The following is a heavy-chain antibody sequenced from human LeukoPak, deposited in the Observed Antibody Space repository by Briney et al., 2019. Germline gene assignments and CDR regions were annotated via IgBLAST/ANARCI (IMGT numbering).Heavy chain of an antibody. J-gene: IGHJ3*02. CDR1: GFTFTSYG. D-gene: IGHD3-10*01. Sequence: GGSLRLSCAASGFTFTSYGMHWVRQAPGEGLEWVAVIWSDGTNKYYADSVKGRFTISRDDSTNTLYLQMNSLRAEDTAVYYCARVVRRGVRAVDIWGQGTTVTVSS. V-gene: IGHV3-33*01. CDR3: ARVVRRGVRAVDI. CDR2: IWSDGTNK.